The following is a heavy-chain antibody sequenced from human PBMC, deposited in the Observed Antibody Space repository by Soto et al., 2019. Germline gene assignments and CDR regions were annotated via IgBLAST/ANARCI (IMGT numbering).Heavy chain of an antibody. J-gene: IGHJ4*02. CDR3: ATEVWVYYDFWSGYSDY. D-gene: IGHD3-3*01. CDR1: GFTFSSYW. V-gene: IGHV3-7*01. Sequence: GGSLRLSCAASGFTFSSYWMSWVRQAPGKGLEWVANIKEDGSDMYYADSVKGRFTISRDNAKNSLYLQMNSLRAEDTAVYYCATEVWVYYDFWSGYSDYWGQGTLVTVSS. CDR2: IKEDGSDM.